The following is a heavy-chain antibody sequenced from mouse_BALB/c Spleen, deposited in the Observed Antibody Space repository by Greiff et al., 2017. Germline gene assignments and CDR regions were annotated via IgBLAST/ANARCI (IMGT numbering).Heavy chain of an antibody. CDR1: GFTFSSYA. J-gene: IGHJ4*01. Sequence: EVKLVESGGGLVKPGGSLKLSCAASGFTFSSYAMSWVRQTPEKRLEWVASISSGGSTYYPDSVKGRFTISRDNARNILYLQMSSLRSEDTAMYYCARGGDYGSYYAMDYWGQGTSVTVSS. CDR2: ISSGGST. CDR3: ARGGDYGSYYAMDY. V-gene: IGHV5-6-5*01. D-gene: IGHD2-13*01.